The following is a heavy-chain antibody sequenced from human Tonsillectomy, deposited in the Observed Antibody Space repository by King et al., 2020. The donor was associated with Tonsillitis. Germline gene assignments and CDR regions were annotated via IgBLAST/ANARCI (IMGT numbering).Heavy chain of an antibody. Sequence: QLQESGPGLVKPSETLSLTCTVSGGSISSSSYYWGWIRQPPGKGLEWIGTIYYTGSTYYDPSLKSRVTISIDTSKNRFSLKLNSVTAADTAVYYCARGGYGGYDWFDPWGQGTLVTVSS. CDR2: IYYTGST. CDR1: GGSISSSSYY. CDR3: ARGGYGGYDWFDP. J-gene: IGHJ5*02. D-gene: IGHD5-12*01. V-gene: IGHV4-39*07.